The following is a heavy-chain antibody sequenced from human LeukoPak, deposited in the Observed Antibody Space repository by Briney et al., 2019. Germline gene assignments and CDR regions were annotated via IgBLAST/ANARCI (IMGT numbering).Heavy chain of an antibody. CDR2: INAGNGNT. D-gene: IGHD4-11*01. CDR3: ARDLTTVSWFDP. V-gene: IGHV1-3*01. Sequence: ASVKVSCKASGYTFTSYAMHWVRQAPGQRLEWMGWINAGNGNTKYSQKFQGRVTITRDTSASTAYMELSSLRSEDTAVYYCARDLTTVSWFDPWGQGTLATVSS. CDR1: GYTFTSYA. J-gene: IGHJ5*02.